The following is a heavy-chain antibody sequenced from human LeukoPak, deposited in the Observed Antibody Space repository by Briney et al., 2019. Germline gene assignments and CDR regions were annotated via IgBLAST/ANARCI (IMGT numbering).Heavy chain of an antibody. CDR2: ISRTGSYI. CDR3: ARVLETDCRGGSCYSGLDY. V-gene: IGHV3-21*01. J-gene: IGHJ4*02. Sequence: PGGSLRLSCAASGFTFSSYNMNWVRQAPGRGLEWVSSISRTGSYIYYADSVKGRFTISRDNAQNSLYLQMNSLRDKDTAVYYCARVLETDCRGGSCYSGLDYWGQGTLVTVSS. CDR1: GFTFSSYN. D-gene: IGHD2-15*01.